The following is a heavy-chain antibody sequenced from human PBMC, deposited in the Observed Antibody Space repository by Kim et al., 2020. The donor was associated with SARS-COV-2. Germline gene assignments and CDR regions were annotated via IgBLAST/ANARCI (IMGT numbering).Heavy chain of an antibody. CDR1: GGSFSGYY. CDR2: INHSGST. CDR3: ARLYYYDSSGYAHFDY. D-gene: IGHD3-22*01. V-gene: IGHV4-34*01. J-gene: IGHJ4*02. Sequence: ETLSLTCAVYGGSFSGYYWSWIRQPPGKGLEWIGEINHSGSTNYNPSLKSRVTISVDTSKNQFSLKLSSVTAADTAVYYCARLYYYDSSGYAHFDYWGQGTLVTVSS.